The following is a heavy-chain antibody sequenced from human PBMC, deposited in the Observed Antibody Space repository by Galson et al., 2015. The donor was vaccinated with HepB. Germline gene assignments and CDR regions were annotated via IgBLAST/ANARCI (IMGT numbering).Heavy chain of an antibody. CDR3: TRAFDI. V-gene: IGHV3-9*01. CDR2: ISWNSGTI. Sequence: SLRLSCAASGFTFDDYAMHWVRQAPGKGLEWVSGISWNSGTIGYADSVKGRFTISRDNAKNSLYLQMNSLRAEDTALYHCTRAFDIWGQGTMVIVSS. J-gene: IGHJ3*02. CDR1: GFTFDDYA.